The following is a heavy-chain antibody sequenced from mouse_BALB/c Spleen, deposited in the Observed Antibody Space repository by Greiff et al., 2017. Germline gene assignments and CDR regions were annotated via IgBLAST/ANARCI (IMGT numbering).Heavy chain of an antibody. CDR1: GFTFSSFG. D-gene: IGHD1-1*01. CDR3: ARWGGSYAMDY. Sequence: EVKLVESGGGLVQPGGSRKLSCAASGFTFSSFGMHWVRQAPEKGLEWVAYISSGSSTIYYADTVKGRFTISRDNPKNTLFLQMTSLRSEDTAMYYCARWGGSYAMDYWGQGTSVTVSS. CDR2: ISSGSSTI. V-gene: IGHV5-17*02. J-gene: IGHJ4*01.